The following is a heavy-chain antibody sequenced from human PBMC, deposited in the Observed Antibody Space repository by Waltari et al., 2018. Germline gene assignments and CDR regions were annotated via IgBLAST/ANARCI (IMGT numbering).Heavy chain of an antibody. CDR3: ARAGATMIVVVNWFDP. Sequence: QLQLQESGPGLVKPSETLSLTCTVSGGSISSSSYYWGWIRQPPGKGLEWIGSIYYSGSTYYNPSLKGRVTISVDTSKNQFSLKLSSVTAADTAVYYCARAGATMIVVVNWFDPWGQGTLVTVSS. J-gene: IGHJ5*02. D-gene: IGHD3-22*01. V-gene: IGHV4-39*01. CDR2: IYYSGST. CDR1: GGSISSSSYY.